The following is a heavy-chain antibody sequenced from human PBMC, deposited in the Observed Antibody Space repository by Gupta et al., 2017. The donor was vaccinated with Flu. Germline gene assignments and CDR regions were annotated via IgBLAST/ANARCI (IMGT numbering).Heavy chain of an antibody. D-gene: IGHD1-26*01. CDR2: IWYDGSNK. CDR3: AREVGATGGFDY. J-gene: IGHJ4*02. Sequence: VRQAPGKGLEWVAVIWYDGSNKYYADSVKGRFTISRDNSKNTLYLQMNSLRAEDTAVYYCAREVGATGGFDYWGQGTLVTVSS. V-gene: IGHV3-33*01.